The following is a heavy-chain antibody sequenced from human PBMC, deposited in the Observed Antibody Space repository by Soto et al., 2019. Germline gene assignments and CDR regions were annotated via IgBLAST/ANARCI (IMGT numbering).Heavy chain of an antibody. CDR1: GFTFTSSA. D-gene: IGHD3-22*01. CDR2: IVVGSGNT. V-gene: IGHV1-58*01. J-gene: IGHJ4*02. Sequence: VKVSCKASGFTFTSSAVQWVRQARGQRLEWIGWIVVGSGNTNYAQKFQERVTITRDMSTSTAYMELSSLRSEDTAVYYCAAIYYDSSGYYYDFDYWGQGTLVTVSS. CDR3: AAIYYDSSGYYYDFDY.